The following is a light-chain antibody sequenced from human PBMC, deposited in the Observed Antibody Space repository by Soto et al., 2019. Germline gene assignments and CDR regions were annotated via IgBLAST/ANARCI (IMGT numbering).Light chain of an antibody. CDR2: EVI. CDR3: XSYTNSDTWV. J-gene: IGLJ3*02. Sequence: QSALTQPASVSGSPGQSITISCTGSSSDVGGYSYVSWYQQYPGKAPKLMIYEVINRPSGVSXXFSGSKSGNTASLTISGXXAXXXXXXXXXSYTNSDTWVFGGGTKLTVL. V-gene: IGLV2-14*01. CDR1: SSDVGGYSY.